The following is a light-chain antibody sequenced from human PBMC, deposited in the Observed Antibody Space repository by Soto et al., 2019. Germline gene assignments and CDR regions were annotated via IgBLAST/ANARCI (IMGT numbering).Light chain of an antibody. V-gene: IGLV8-61*01. Sequence: QTVVTQEPSFSVSPGGTVTLTCGLSSGSVSTSSYPSWYQQTPGQAPRTLIYSTNTRSSGVPERFSGSILGNKAALTITGAQADDDSDYYCVLFMGSGIWAFGGGTKVTVL. J-gene: IGLJ3*02. CDR3: VLFMGSGIWA. CDR2: STN. CDR1: SGSVSTSSY.